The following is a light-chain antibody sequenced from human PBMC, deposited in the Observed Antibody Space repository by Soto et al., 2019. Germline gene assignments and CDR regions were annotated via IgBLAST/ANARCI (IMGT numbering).Light chain of an antibody. Sequence: DIQMTQSPATLSASVGDRVTITCRASQSISSWLAWYQQKPGKAPKLLIYKASSLESGVPSRFSGSVSGTEFTLTISSLQPDDFATYYCQQYNHYYTFGQGTKLQIK. J-gene: IGKJ2*01. CDR2: KAS. CDR1: QSISSW. V-gene: IGKV1-5*03. CDR3: QQYNHYYT.